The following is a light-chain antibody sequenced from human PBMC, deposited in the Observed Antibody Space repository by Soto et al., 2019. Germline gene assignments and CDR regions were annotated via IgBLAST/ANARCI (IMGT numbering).Light chain of an antibody. CDR1: QSLVHSNGNTY. CDR3: MQTIHFRRT. CDR2: KIS. Sequence: DIVLTQTPLSSPVTLGQPASISCRSSQSLVHSNGNTYLSWLQQRPGQPPRLAIYKISNRSSGVPDRFSGSGAGTDFSLNISRVETEDVGVYYCMQTIHFRRTWGQGTKVEVK. V-gene: IGKV2-24*01. J-gene: IGKJ1*01.